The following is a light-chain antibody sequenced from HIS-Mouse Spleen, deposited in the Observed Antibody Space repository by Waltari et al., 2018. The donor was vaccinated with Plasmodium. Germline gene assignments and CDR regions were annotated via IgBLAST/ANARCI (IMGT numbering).Light chain of an antibody. CDR2: EDS. CDR3: YSTDSRGNHRV. V-gene: IGLV3-10*01. Sequence: SYELTQPPSVSVSPGQTARITCSGDALPQKYAYWYQQKSGQAPVLVIYEDSKRPSGIPERFSGSSSGTMATLTISGAQVEDEADYYCYSTDSRGNHRVFGGGTKLTVL. CDR1: ALPQKY. J-gene: IGLJ3*02.